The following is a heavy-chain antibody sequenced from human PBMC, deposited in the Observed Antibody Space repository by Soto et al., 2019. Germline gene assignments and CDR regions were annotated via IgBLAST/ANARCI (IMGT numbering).Heavy chain of an antibody. J-gene: IGHJ4*02. D-gene: IGHD3-3*01. CDR3: TTGQRGRYETSPHHFDS. CDR1: GFTFGAYA. V-gene: IGHV3-49*04. CDR2: TRGEAYGGTT. Sequence: DVQLVESGGGLVQPGRSLRLSCIASGFTFGAYAMSWVRQAPGKGLEWVGFTRGEAYGGTTEYAASVQGRFTISRDDSTSIAYLQMNSLKTEDTAVYFCTTGQRGRYETSPHHFDSWGPGTQVTVSS.